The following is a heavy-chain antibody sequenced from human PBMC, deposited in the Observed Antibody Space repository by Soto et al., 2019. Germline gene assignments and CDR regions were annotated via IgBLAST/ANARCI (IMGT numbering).Heavy chain of an antibody. CDR3: ARGYSYGYYYYYYGMDV. Sequence: PGGSLRLSCAASGFPFSSYSMNWVRQAPGKGLEWVSYISSSSSTIYYADSVKGRFTISRDNAKNSLYLQMNSLRDEDTAVYYCARGYSYGYYYYYYGMDVWGQGTTVTVSS. CDR2: ISSSSSTI. V-gene: IGHV3-48*02. J-gene: IGHJ6*02. CDR1: GFPFSSYS. D-gene: IGHD5-18*01.